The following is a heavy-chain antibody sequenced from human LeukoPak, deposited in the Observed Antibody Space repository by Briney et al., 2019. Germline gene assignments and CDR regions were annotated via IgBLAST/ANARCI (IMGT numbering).Heavy chain of an antibody. CDR1: GYTFIDYY. J-gene: IGHJ5*02. CDR2: IDPNGGGT. D-gene: IGHD4-17*01. CDR3: ARDLAYGDPPSGFDP. V-gene: IGHV1-2*02. Sequence: ASVKVSCKASGYTFIDYYLHWVRQAPGQGLEWMGWIDPNGGGTNYAQKFQGRVTMTRDTSITTAYMELSSLRSDDTAVYFCARDLAYGDPPSGFDPWGQGTLVTVSS.